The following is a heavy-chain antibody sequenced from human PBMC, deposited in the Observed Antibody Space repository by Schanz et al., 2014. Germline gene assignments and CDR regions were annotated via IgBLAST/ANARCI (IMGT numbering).Heavy chain of an antibody. CDR2: IYSGGST. CDR1: GFIFSNYG. J-gene: IGHJ3*02. CDR3: AKCIGWYGRCAFDI. Sequence: QVQLVESGGGVVQRGGSLRLSCAASGFIFSNYGMHWVRQAPGKGLEWVAVIYSGGSTFYTDSVKGRFTISRDNSKNTLYLQMNSLIAEDTAVYYCAKCIGWYGRCAFDIWGQGTMVTVSS. D-gene: IGHD6-19*01. V-gene: IGHV3-NL1*01.